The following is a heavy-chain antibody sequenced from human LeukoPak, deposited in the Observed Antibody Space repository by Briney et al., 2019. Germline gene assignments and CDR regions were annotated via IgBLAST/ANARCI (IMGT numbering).Heavy chain of an antibody. J-gene: IGHJ5*02. CDR1: GLTFTTAW. V-gene: IGHV3-15*05. Sequence: GASLRLSCAASGLTFTTAWMSWVRQAPGKGLEWVARIKGKSDGGTIDYAASVKGRFTISRDDSKNTLYLQMNSVKTEDTAVYYCATGFAPWGQGTLVTVSS. CDR2: IKGKSDGGTI. CDR3: ATGFAP.